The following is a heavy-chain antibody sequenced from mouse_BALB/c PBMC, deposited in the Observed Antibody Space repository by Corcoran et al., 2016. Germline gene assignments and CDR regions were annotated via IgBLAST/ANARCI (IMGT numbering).Heavy chain of an antibody. CDR3: ARMITTGDFNY. D-gene: IGHD2-4*01. CDR1: GYTVTAYS. J-gene: IGHJ2*01. CDR2: INPNNGGT. Sequence: EVKLQQYGPELVKPGASEKISCKTSGYTVTAYSRHWVKQSHGKSLEWIGGINPNNGGTSYNQKFKGKATLTVDKSSSTAYMELRSLTSEDSAVYYCARMITTGDFNYWGQGSTLTVSS. V-gene: IGHV1-26*01.